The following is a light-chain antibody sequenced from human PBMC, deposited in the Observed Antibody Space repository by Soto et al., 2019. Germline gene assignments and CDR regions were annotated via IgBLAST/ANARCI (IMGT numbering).Light chain of an antibody. CDR3: QQYNSYSWT. CDR2: DAS. CDR1: QSISSW. V-gene: IGKV1-5*01. J-gene: IGKJ1*01. Sequence: DIQMTQSPSTLPASVGDRVTITCRASQSISSWLAWYQQKPGKAPKLLIYDASSLESGVPSRFSGSGSATEFTLTISSLQPDDFATYYCQQYNSYSWTFGQGTKVEIK.